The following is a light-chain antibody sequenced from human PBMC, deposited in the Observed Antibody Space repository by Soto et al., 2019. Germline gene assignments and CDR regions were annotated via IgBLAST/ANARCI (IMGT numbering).Light chain of an antibody. CDR2: GAS. Sequence: EIVMTQSPGTLSVSPGERATLSCRASQSVSSTLAWYQHRSGQAPRLLIYGASTRASGIPARFSGSGSGTEFTLTISSLQSEDFAVYYCQQYNNWPLTFGGGTKVEIK. CDR1: QSVSST. V-gene: IGKV3-15*01. CDR3: QQYNNWPLT. J-gene: IGKJ4*01.